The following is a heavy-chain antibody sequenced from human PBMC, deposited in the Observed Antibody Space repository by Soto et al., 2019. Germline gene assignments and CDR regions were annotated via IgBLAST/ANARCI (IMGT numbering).Heavy chain of an antibody. Sequence: ASVKVSCKASGYXFTGYYMHWVRQAPGXXXEWMGWINPNSGGTNYALMFQGWVTMTRDTSISTAYMELSRLRSDDTAVYYCVTAQSTYYDSSGYHDAFDIWGQGTMVTVSS. CDR3: VTAQSTYYDSSGYHDAFDI. CDR1: GYXFTGYY. D-gene: IGHD3-22*01. V-gene: IGHV1-2*04. J-gene: IGHJ3*02. CDR2: INPNSGGT.